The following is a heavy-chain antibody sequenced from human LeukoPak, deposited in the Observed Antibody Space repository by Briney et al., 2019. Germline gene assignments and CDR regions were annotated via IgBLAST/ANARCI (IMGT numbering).Heavy chain of an antibody. CDR3: ARARQLDY. V-gene: IGHV4-59*05. CDR2: IYYSGST. D-gene: IGHD4-11*01. Sequence: PGGSLRLSCAASGFTFSSYSMNWVRQAPGKGLEWIGSIYYSGSTYYNPSLKSRVTISVDTSKNQFSLKLSSVTAADTAVYYCARARQLDYWGQGTLVTVSS. CDR1: GFTFSSYSMN. J-gene: IGHJ4*02.